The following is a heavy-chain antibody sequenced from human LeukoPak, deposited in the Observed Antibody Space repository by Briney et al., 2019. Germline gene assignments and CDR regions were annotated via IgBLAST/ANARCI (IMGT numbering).Heavy chain of an antibody. CDR2: ITWNSATI. D-gene: IGHD1-26*01. CDR3: ARAVWDDY. CDR1: GFTFDDYA. J-gene: IGHJ4*02. Sequence: PGRSLRLSCAASGFTFDDYAMHWVRQGPGEGLEWVSGITWNSATIGYADSVKGRFTISRDNAKNSLYLQMNSLRPEDTAVYYCARAVWDDYWGQGTLVTVSS. V-gene: IGHV3-9*01.